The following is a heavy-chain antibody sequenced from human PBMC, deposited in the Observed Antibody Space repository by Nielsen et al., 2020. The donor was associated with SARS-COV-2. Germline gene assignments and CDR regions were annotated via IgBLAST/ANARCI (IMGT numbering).Heavy chain of an antibody. D-gene: IGHD4/OR15-4a*01. Sequence: SLKISCAASGFTFDDYAMHWVRQAPGKGLEWVSGISWNSGSIGYADSVKGRFTISRDNAKNSLYLQMNSLRAEDTALYYCAKVLVGAYYYGMDVWGQGTTVTVSS. J-gene: IGHJ6*02. CDR2: ISWNSGSI. CDR1: GFTFDDYA. CDR3: AKVLVGAYYYGMDV. V-gene: IGHV3-9*01.